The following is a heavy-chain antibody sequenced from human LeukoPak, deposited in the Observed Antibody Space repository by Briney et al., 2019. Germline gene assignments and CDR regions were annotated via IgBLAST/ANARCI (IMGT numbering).Heavy chain of an antibody. CDR1: GFTFSSSA. Sequence: GGSLRLSCAASGFTFSSSAMHWVRQAPGKGLECVAVISYDGSNKNYGDSMKGRFTISRDNSKNTLYLQMNSLRAEDTAVYYCAKDPYSTTYFEYWGQGALVIVSS. V-gene: IGHV3-30*04. CDR3: AKDPYSTTYFEY. J-gene: IGHJ4*02. D-gene: IGHD2/OR15-2a*01. CDR2: ISYDGSNK.